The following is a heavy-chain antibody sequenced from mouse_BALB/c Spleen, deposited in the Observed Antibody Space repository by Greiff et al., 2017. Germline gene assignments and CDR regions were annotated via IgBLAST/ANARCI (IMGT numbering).Heavy chain of an antibody. CDR2: ISTYYGNT. Sequence: QVQLKESGPELVRPGVSVKISCKGSGYTFTDYAMHWVKQSHAKSLEWIGVISTYYGNTNYNQKFKGKATMTVDKSSSTAYMELARLTSEDSAIYYCARSYYGNYLYYARDYGGQGTSVTVSS. CDR3: ARSYYGNYLYYARDY. D-gene: IGHD2-1*01. CDR1: GYTFTDYA. J-gene: IGHJ4*01. V-gene: IGHV1-67*01.